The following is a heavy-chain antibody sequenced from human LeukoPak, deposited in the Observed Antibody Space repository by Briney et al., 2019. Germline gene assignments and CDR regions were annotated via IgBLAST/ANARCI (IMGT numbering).Heavy chain of an antibody. J-gene: IGHJ4*02. V-gene: IGHV3-23*01. Sequence: GGSLRLSCAASGFTLSSYAMSWVRQAPGKGLEWVSAISGSGGSTYYADSVKGRFTISRDNSKNTLYPQMNSLRAEDTAVYYCAKSASWELLQYFDYWGPGTLVTVSS. D-gene: IGHD1-26*01. CDR2: ISGSGGST. CDR1: GFTLSSYA. CDR3: AKSASWELLQYFDY.